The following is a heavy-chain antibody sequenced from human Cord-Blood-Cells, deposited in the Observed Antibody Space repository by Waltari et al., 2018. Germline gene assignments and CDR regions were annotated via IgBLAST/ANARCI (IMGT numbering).Heavy chain of an antibody. V-gene: IGHV4-30-4*08. J-gene: IGHJ6*02. D-gene: IGHD6-6*01. CDR1: GGSIRSGDYY. CDR2: IYYSGST. CDR3: ARDKPYSSSSRYGMDV. Sequence: QVQLQESGPGLVKPSPTLSLTCTVSGGSIRSGDYYWSWIRQPPGKGLEWIGYIYYSGSTYYNPSLKSRVTISVDTSKNQFSLKLSSVTAADTAVYYCARDKPYSSSSRYGMDVWGQGTTVTVSS.